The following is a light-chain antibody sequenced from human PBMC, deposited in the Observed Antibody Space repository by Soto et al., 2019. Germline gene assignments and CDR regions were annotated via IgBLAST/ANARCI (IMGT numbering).Light chain of an antibody. J-gene: IGLJ3*02. Sequence: SYELTQPPSVSVSPGQTASITCSGDKLGDKYVCWYQQKSGQSPVLVIYQDSERPSGIPERFSGSNSGNTGTLTISGTQAMDEADYYCQAWDNIVVFGGGTKLTVL. V-gene: IGLV3-1*01. CDR3: QAWDNIVV. CDR1: KLGDKY. CDR2: QDS.